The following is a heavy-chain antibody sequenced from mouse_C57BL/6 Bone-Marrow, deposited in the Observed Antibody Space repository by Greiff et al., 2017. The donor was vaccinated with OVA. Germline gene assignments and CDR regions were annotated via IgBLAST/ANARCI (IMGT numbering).Heavy chain of an antibody. J-gene: IGHJ3*01. CDR1: GYTFTSYW. Sequence: QVQLKQSGAELVKPGASVKLSCKASGYTFTSYWMHWVKQRPGQGLEWIGMIHPNSGSTNYNEKFKSKATLTVDKSSSTAYMQLSSLTSVDSAVYYCARERDYYVYDEFAYCGQETLVTVSA. V-gene: IGHV1-64*01. D-gene: IGHD2-2*01. CDR3: ARERDYYVYDEFAY. CDR2: IHPNSGST.